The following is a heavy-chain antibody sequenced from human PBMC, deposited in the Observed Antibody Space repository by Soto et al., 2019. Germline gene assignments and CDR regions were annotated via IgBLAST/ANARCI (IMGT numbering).Heavy chain of an antibody. J-gene: IGHJ5*02. Sequence: ASVKVSCKASGYTFTGYYMHWVRQAPGQGLEWMGWINPNSGGTNYAQKFQGWVTMTRDTSISTAYMELSRLRSDDTAVYYCARDPFYNWNDPNWFDPWGQGTLVTVSS. CDR2: INPNSGGT. CDR3: ARDPFYNWNDPNWFDP. V-gene: IGHV1-2*04. CDR1: GYTFTGYY. D-gene: IGHD1-1*01.